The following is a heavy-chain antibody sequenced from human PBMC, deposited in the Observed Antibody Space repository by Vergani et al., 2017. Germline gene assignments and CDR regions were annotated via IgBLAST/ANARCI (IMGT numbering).Heavy chain of an antibody. J-gene: IGHJ5*02. CDR1: GYTFTSYG. CDR2: ISAYNGKT. D-gene: IGHD1-26*01. CDR3: ARDTRWASVGATGSWFDP. V-gene: IGHV1-18*01. Sequence: QVQLVQSGAEVKKPGASVKVSCKASGYTFTSYGISWVRQAPGQGLEWMGWISAYNGKTNAAQKLQGRVTMTTDTSTNTAYMDMRSLRSDDTAVYYCARDTRWASVGATGSWFDPWGQGTLVTVSS.